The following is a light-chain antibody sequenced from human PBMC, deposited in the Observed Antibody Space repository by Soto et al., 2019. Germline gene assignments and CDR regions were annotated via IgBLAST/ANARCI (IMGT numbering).Light chain of an antibody. CDR3: GAWDSSLSAVV. V-gene: IGLV1-51*01. CDR2: DNN. Sequence: QSVLTQPPSVSAAPGQRVTISCSGTSSNIGNNYVSWYQQLPGTAPKVLIFDNNKRPSGIPARFSGSKSGTSATLGITGLQTGDEADYYCGAWDSSLSAVVFGGGTKVTVL. J-gene: IGLJ2*01. CDR1: SSNIGNNY.